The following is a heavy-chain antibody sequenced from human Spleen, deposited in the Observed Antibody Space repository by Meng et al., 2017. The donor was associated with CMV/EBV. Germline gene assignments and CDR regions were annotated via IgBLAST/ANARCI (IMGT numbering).Heavy chain of an antibody. CDR1: GDYITSSNW. Sequence: CAVSGDYITSSNWWSWVRQPPGEGLEWIGEIHHSGTTNYNPSLKSRVTISVDKSKNHFSLKLTSVTAADTAVYYCARRGPQLYDYWGQGTLVTVSS. J-gene: IGHJ4*02. CDR3: ARRGPQLYDY. D-gene: IGHD3-10*01. CDR2: IHHSGTT. V-gene: IGHV4-4*02.